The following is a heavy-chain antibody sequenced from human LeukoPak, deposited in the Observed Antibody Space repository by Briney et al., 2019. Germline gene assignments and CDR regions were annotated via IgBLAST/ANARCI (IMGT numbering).Heavy chain of an antibody. Sequence: GGSLRLSCAASGFTFSSYSMNWVRQAPGKGLEWVSSISSSSSYIYYADSVKGRFTISRDNAKNSLYLQMNSLRAEDTALYYCAKSSGWPYYFDYWGQGTLVTVSS. CDR3: AKSSGWPYYFDY. CDR1: GFTFSSYS. J-gene: IGHJ4*02. CDR2: ISSSSSYI. D-gene: IGHD6-19*01. V-gene: IGHV3-21*04.